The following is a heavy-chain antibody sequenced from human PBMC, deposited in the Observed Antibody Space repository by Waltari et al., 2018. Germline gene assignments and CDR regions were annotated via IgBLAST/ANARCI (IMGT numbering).Heavy chain of an antibody. CDR2: IIPIVGIA. CDR1: GGTFRIYT. V-gene: IGHV1-69*02. D-gene: IGHD4-17*01. Sequence: QVQLVQSGAEVKKPGSSVKVSCTASGGTFRIYTINWVRQAPGQGLEWMGRIIPIVGIANYAQKFQGRVTITADKSTSTAYMELSSLRSEDTAVYYCAMRGHDYADYYFDYWGQGTLVTVSS. J-gene: IGHJ4*02. CDR3: AMRGHDYADYYFDY.